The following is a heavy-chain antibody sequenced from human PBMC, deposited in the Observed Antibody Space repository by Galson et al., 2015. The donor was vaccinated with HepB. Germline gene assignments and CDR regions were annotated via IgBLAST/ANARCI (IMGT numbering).Heavy chain of an antibody. CDR1: GFGLSDSA. J-gene: IGHJ4*02. CDR2: IRGRSNNYAT. D-gene: IGHD6-13*01. V-gene: IGHV3-73*01. Sequence: SLRLSCAASGFGLSDSAIHWVRQASGKGLEWVGHIRGRSNNYATEYSASVKGRFTISRDDSKNTAFLQMNSLKTDDTALYQCTRQGEAGLFDYWGQGTLITVSS. CDR3: TRQGEAGLFDY.